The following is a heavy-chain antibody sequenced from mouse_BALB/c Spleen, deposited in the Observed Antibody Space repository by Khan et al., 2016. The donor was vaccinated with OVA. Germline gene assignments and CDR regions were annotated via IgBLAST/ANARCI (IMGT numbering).Heavy chain of an antibody. CDR2: INPHIGET. J-gene: IGHJ2*01. V-gene: IGHV1-20*02. Sequence: VQLQQSGPELVKPGASVKISCKASGYSFTGYFMNWVMQSHGKSLEWIGRINPHIGETFYNQKFKGKATLTVDESSSTAHMELRSLASEDSAVYYCARSDGSDFDYWGQGTTPTVAS. CDR1: GYSFTGYF. D-gene: IGHD1-1*01. CDR3: ARSDGSDFDY.